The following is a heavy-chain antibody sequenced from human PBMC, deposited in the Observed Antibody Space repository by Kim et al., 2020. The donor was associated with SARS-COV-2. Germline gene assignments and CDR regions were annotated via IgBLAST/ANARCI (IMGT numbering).Heavy chain of an antibody. CDR2: ISGSGGST. CDR3: QAGTEGGSYRFGFDY. D-gene: IGHD1-26*01. V-gene: IGHV3-23*01. Sequence: GGSLRLSCAASGFTFSSYAMSWVRQAPGKGLEWVSAISGSGGSTYYADSVKGRFTISRDNSKNTLYLQMNSLRAEDTAVYYCQAGTEGGSYRFGFDYWGQGTLVTVSS. J-gene: IGHJ4*02. CDR1: GFTFSSYA.